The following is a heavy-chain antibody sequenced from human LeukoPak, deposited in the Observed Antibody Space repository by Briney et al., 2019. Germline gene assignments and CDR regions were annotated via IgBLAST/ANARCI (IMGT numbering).Heavy chain of an antibody. D-gene: IGHD2-15*01. CDR1: GFTFSDFY. Sequence: PGGSLRLSCTASGFTFSDFYMSWIRQAPGKGPEWISYITNTGKIVNYADSVKGRFTISRDNTQNSLYLQMNNLRAEDTAVYYCARNLGYCSGERCYYFDPWGHGVLVTVSS. CDR3: ARNLGYCSGERCYYFDP. CDR2: ITNTGKIV. J-gene: IGHJ5*02. V-gene: IGHV3-11*04.